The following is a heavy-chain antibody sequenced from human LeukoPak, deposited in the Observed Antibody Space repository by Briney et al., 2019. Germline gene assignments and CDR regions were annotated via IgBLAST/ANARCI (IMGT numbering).Heavy chain of an antibody. D-gene: IGHD4-17*01. CDR3: ASGGYGDYVSYFDY. V-gene: IGHV4-38-2*02. J-gene: IGHJ4*02. CDR1: GYSISSGYY. Sequence: SETLSLTSTVSGYSISSGYYWGWIRQPPGKGLEWIGSIYHSGSTYYNPSLKSRVTISVDTSKNQFSLKLSSVTAADTAVYYCASGGYGDYVSYFDYWGQGTLVTVSS. CDR2: IYHSGST.